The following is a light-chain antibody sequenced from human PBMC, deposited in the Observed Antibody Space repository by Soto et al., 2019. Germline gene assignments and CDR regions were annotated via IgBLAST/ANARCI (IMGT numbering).Light chain of an antibody. V-gene: IGLV1-47*02. J-gene: IGLJ3*02. CDR2: SSV. CDR3: ATSDDSSSASV. CDR1: NSNIGSHL. Sequence: QSVLTQPPSASGTPGQRVTISCSGSNSNIGSHLVYWYQHLPGTTPKLLSFSSVRRPSGVPDRFSGSKSGTSASLATSALRSEDDADDYCATSDDSSSASVFGAGTKVTVL.